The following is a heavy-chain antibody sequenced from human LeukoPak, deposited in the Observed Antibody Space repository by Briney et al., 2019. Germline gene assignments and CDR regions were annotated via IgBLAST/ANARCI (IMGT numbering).Heavy chain of an antibody. CDR1: GFTFSSYG. J-gene: IGHJ4*02. Sequence: GSLRLSCAASGFTFSSYGMHWVRQAPGKGLEWVAVIWYDGSNKYYADSVKGRFTISRDNSKNTLYLQMNSLRAEDTAVYYCARDNYSNYGIDYWGQGTLVTVSS. CDR3: ARDNYSNYGIDY. CDR2: IWYDGSNK. D-gene: IGHD4-11*01. V-gene: IGHV3-33*08.